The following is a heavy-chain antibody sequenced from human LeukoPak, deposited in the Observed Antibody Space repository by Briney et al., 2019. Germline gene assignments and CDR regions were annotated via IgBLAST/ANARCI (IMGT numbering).Heavy chain of an antibody. CDR3: ASLSDGYNAPFDY. Sequence: ASVKVSCKASGGTFSSYAISWVRQAPGQGLEWMGGIIPIFGTANYAQKFQGRVTITTDESTSTAYMELSSLRSEDTAVYYCASLSDGYNAPFDYWGQGTLVTVSS. J-gene: IGHJ4*02. CDR1: GGTFSSYA. V-gene: IGHV1-69*05. D-gene: IGHD5-24*01. CDR2: IIPIFGTA.